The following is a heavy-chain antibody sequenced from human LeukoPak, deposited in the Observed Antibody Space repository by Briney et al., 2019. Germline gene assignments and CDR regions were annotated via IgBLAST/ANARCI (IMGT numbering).Heavy chain of an antibody. Sequence: GGSLRLSCAASGFTFSRYSMNWVRQAPGKGLEWVSSISSSSSYIYYADSVKGRFTISRDNAKNSLYLQMNSLRAEDTAVYYCARRVASGYDTFDIWGQGTMVTVSS. J-gene: IGHJ3*02. CDR1: GFTFSRYS. D-gene: IGHD3-10*01. CDR2: ISSSSSYI. V-gene: IGHV3-21*01. CDR3: ARRVASGYDTFDI.